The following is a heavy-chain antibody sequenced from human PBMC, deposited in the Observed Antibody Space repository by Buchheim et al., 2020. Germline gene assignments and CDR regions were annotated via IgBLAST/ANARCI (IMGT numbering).Heavy chain of an antibody. Sequence: EVQLAESGGGLIQPGGSLRLSCSASGLTFGEESMNWVRQAPGKGLEWISRIRSAGASYADSVKVRFTISRDNAKSSLYLQMNSLRIEDTAVYFCVRDLSWSFDCWGQG. CDR1: GLTFGEES. J-gene: IGHJ4*02. CDR2: IRSAGA. CDR3: VRDLSWSFDC. V-gene: IGHV3-69-1*01. D-gene: IGHD3-3*01.